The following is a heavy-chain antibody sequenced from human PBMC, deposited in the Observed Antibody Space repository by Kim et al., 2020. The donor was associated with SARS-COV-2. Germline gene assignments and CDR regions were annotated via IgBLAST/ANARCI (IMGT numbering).Heavy chain of an antibody. CDR2: INTNTGNL. D-gene: IGHD3-9*01. CDR1: GYTFTNYA. CDR3: ARGSTYDILTGLSGVGFDY. Sequence: ASVKVSCKASGYTFTNYAMNWVRQAPGQGLEWMGWINTNTGNLTYAQGFTGRFVFSLDTSVSTAYLQISSLKAEDTAVYYCARGSTYDILTGLSGVGFDYWGQGTLVTVSS. J-gene: IGHJ4*02. V-gene: IGHV7-4-1*02.